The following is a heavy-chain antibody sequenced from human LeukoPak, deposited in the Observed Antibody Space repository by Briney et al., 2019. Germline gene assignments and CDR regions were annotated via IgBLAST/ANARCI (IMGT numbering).Heavy chain of an antibody. CDR2: MDYSGST. D-gene: IGHD3-9*01. J-gene: IGHJ3*02. Sequence: PSETLSLTCTVSGGSISDYYWTWIRQSPGTGLEWIGYMDYSGSTAYNPSLKSRVTISIDTSKKQFSLELSSVTAADTAVYYCAREDYDILTGYYTGAFDIWGQGTMVTVSS. CDR1: GGSISDYY. V-gene: IGHV4-59*12. CDR3: AREDYDILTGYYTGAFDI.